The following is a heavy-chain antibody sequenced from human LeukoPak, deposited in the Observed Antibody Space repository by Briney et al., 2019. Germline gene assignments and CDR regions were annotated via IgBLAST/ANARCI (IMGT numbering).Heavy chain of an antibody. J-gene: IGHJ3*02. CDR2: IQYDGSNE. CDR3: ARGDGIAFDI. Sequence: GGSLRLSCAASGFSFSRYGMHWVRQAPGKGLEWVAYIQYDGSNEQYANSVKGRFSISRDSSKNTLYLQMNSLRAEDTAVYYCARGDGIAFDIWGQGTMVTVSS. CDR1: GFSFSRYG. V-gene: IGHV3-30*02. D-gene: IGHD3-16*01.